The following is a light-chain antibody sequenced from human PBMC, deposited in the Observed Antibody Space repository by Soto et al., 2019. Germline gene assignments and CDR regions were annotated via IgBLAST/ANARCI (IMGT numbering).Light chain of an antibody. Sequence: DIQMTQSPSTLSASVGDSVTITCRASQSISSWLAWYQQKPGTAPKLLIYKASNLESGVTSRFSGGGSGTEFHLPVNSLQPADASTYYWQQYSGPSPWTFGQGTRVEIK. V-gene: IGKV1-5*03. CDR2: KAS. J-gene: IGKJ1*01. CDR3: QQYSGPSPWT. CDR1: QSISSW.